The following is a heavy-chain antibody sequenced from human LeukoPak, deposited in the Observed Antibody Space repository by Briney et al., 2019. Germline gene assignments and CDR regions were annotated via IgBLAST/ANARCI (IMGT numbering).Heavy chain of an antibody. D-gene: IGHD3-10*01. CDR3: ARGGYGSSTYYNNFDF. CDR2: IYIGGST. CDR1: GFTVSSAY. V-gene: IGHV3-53*01. Sequence: GGSLRLSCAASGFTVSSAYMTWVRQASGKGLEWVSVIYIGGSTYYADSVKGRFTISRDNSRNTLYLQMSSLRTEDTAVYYCARGGYGSSTYYNNFDFWGQGTLVTVSS. J-gene: IGHJ4*02.